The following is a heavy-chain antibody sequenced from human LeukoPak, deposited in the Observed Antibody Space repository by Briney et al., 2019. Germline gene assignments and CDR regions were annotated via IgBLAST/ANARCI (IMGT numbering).Heavy chain of an antibody. CDR1: GGSISSSSYY. CDR3: ASWITSGSYYYHVHYFDY. CDR2: IYYSGST. V-gene: IGHV4-39*07. Sequence: SETLSLTCTVSGGSISSSSYYWGWIRQPPGKGLEWIGSIYYSGSTYYNPSLKSRVTISVDTSKNQFSLKLSSVTAADTAVYYCASWITSGSYYYHVHYFDYWGQGTLVTVSS. J-gene: IGHJ4*02. D-gene: IGHD1-26*01.